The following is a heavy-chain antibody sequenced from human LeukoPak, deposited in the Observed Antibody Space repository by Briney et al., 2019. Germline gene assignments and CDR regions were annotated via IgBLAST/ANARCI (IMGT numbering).Heavy chain of an antibody. CDR2: INIDGSII. CDR1: GFAFSSYW. D-gene: IGHD2-8*01. Sequence: PGGSLRLSRSASGFAFSSYWMHWVRQVPGKGLVWVSRINIDGSIITYADSVKGQFTISRDNAKDTLYVQMNSLRAEDTAAYYCARELRDYWYFDLWGRGTLVTVSS. CDR3: ARELRDYWYFDL. V-gene: IGHV3-74*01. J-gene: IGHJ2*01.